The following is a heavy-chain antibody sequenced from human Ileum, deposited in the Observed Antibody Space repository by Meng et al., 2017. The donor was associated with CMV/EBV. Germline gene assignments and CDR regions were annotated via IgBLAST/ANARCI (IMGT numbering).Heavy chain of an antibody. V-gene: IGHV4-39*01. CDR1: GASNSSSSFY. CDR3: ASVANNDFESSGYYNY. D-gene: IGHD3-22*01. CDR2: IYYSGST. Sequence: SETLSLTCIVSGASNSSSSFYWGWIRQSPGKGLEWIGNIYYSGSTFYNPSLKSRVTISVDTSKNQFSLNLTSVTAADTAVYYCASVANNDFESSGYYNYWGQGTLVTVSS. J-gene: IGHJ4*02.